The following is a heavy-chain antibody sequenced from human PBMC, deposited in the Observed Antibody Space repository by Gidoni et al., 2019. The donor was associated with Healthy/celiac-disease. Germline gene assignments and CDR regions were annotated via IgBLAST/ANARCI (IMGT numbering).Heavy chain of an antibody. CDR1: GFTFRSYG. CDR3: ARDPYYYDSSGYFDY. V-gene: IGHV3-33*01. J-gene: IGHJ4*02. Sequence: QVPLVESGGGVVQPGRSLRLSCAASGFTFRSYGMHWVRQAPGKGLEWVAVIWYDGSNKYYADSVKGRFTISRDNSKNTLYLQMNSLRAEDTAVYYCARDPYYYDSSGYFDYWGQGTLVTVSS. D-gene: IGHD3-22*01. CDR2: IWYDGSNK.